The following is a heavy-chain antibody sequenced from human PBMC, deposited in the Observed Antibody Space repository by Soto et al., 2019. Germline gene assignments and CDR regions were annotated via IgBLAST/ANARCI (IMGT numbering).Heavy chain of an antibody. CDR1: GFTFRSYG. CDR2: ISYDGSNK. J-gene: IGHJ4*02. Sequence: QVQLVESGGGVVQPGRSLRLSCAASGFTFRSYGMHWVRQAPGKGLEWVAVISYDGSNKYYADSVKGRFTISRDNSKNTLYLQMNSLRAEDTAVYYCAKEGAVAGTYFDYWGQGTLVTVSS. CDR3: AKEGAVAGTYFDY. V-gene: IGHV3-30*18. D-gene: IGHD6-19*01.